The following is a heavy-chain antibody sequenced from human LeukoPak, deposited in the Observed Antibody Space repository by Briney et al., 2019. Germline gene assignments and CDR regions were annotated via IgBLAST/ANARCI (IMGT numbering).Heavy chain of an antibody. CDR3: ARDFLLSHWFDP. J-gene: IGHJ5*02. Sequence: SQTLSLTCTVSGGSISSGDYYWSWIRQPPGKGLEWIGYIYYSGSTYYNPSLKSRVTISVDTSKNQFSLKLSSVTAADTAVYYSARDFLLSHWFDPWGQGTLVTVSS. CDR1: GGSISSGDYY. V-gene: IGHV4-30-4*08. CDR2: IYYSGST. D-gene: IGHD2-21*01.